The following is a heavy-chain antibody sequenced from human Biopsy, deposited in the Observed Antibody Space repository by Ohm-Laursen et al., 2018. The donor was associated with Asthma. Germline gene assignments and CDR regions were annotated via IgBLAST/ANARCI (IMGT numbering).Heavy chain of an antibody. J-gene: IGHJ4*02. D-gene: IGHD4-17*01. CDR3: AKDAHDYVSLIVSPQKNGIES. CDR1: KFSFSNFG. V-gene: IGHV3-30*18. Sequence: RSLRLSCAASKFSFSNFGMHWVRQAPGKGLEWVAFISYDGSKKFITDSMKGRLSISRDNSKNTLFLQMGRLRPDDTALYYCAKDAHDYVSLIVSPQKNGIESWGQGTLVTVSS. CDR2: ISYDGSKK.